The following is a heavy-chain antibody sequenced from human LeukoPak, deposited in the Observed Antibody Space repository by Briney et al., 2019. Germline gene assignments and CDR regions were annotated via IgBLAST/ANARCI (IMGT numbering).Heavy chain of an antibody. CDR1: GFTFSSHG. J-gene: IGHJ4*02. CDR3: AKHWDIVAVPAYPH. CDR2: ISCSGGST. Sequence: GGSLRLSCAASGFTFSSHGMSWVRQAPGKGLEWVSAISCSGGSTYYADTVKGRFTISRDNSKNTLYLQMNSLRAEDTAVYYCAKHWDIVAVPAYPHWGQGTLVTVSS. V-gene: IGHV3-23*01. D-gene: IGHD2-2*01.